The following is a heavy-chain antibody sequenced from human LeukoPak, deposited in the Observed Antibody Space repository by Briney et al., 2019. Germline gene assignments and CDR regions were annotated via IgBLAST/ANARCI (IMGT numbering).Heavy chain of an antibody. Sequence: GGSLRLSCVASGFTFSSYAMAWVRQAPGKGLEWVSSVSGSGSGTYYADSVKGRFTISRDNSKNTVYLQMNSLRAEDTAVYYCARYPDYYDSSGYSQLDYWGQGTLVTVSS. CDR2: VSGSGSGT. V-gene: IGHV3-23*01. CDR1: GFTFSSYA. CDR3: ARYPDYYDSSGYSQLDY. D-gene: IGHD3-22*01. J-gene: IGHJ4*02.